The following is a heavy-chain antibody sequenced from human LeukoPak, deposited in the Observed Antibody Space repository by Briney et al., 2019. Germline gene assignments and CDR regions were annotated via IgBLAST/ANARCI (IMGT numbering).Heavy chain of an antibody. D-gene: IGHD6-13*01. Sequence: GGSLRLSRAASGFSFSSYEMNWVRQAPGKGLEWVSYISRSGSTIYYADSVKGRFTISRDNAKNSLYLQMNSLRAEDTAVYYCARDGPLDSSSWYLNYWGQGTLVTVSS. CDR2: ISRSGSTI. J-gene: IGHJ4*02. CDR1: GFSFSSYE. CDR3: ARDGPLDSSSWYLNY. V-gene: IGHV3-48*03.